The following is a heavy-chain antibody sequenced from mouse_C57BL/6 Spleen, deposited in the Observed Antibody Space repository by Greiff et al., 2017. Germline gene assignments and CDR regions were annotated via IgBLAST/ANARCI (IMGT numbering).Heavy chain of an antibody. V-gene: IGHV1-55*01. Sequence: VQLQQPGAELVKPGASVKMSCKASGYTFTSYWITWVKQRPGQGLEWIGEIYPGSGSTNYNEKFKSKATLTVDTSPSQAYMQLSSLTSDAFSVYSSASNYGSSSSYFAYWGPGTLVTVSA. CDR3: ASNYGSSSSYFAY. D-gene: IGHD1-1*01. CDR2: IYPGSGST. CDR1: GYTFTSYW. J-gene: IGHJ3*01.